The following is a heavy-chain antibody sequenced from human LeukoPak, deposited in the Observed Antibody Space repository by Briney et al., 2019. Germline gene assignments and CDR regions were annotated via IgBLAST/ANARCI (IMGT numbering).Heavy chain of an antibody. CDR3: ARDIRYERWLQFDY. Sequence: GGSLRLSCAASGFTFRSYAISWVRQAPGQGLEWMGWISAYNGNTNYAQKLQGRVTMTTDTSTSTAYMELRSLRSDDTAVYYCARDIRYERWLQFDYWGQGTLVTVSS. D-gene: IGHD5-24*01. CDR2: ISAYNGNT. V-gene: IGHV1-18*01. CDR1: GFTFRSYA. J-gene: IGHJ4*02.